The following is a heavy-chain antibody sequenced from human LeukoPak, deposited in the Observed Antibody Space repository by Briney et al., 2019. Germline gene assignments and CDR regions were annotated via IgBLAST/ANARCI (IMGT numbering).Heavy chain of an antibody. D-gene: IGHD3-10*01. CDR3: AKARGVTPPNWFDP. V-gene: IGHV3-64*01. CDR1: GFTFSSYA. J-gene: IGHJ5*02. Sequence: GGPLRLSCAASGFTFSSYAMHWVRQAPGKGLEYVSAISSNGGSTYYANSVKGRFTISRDNSKNTLYLQMGSLRAEDTALYYCAKARGVTPPNWFDPWGQGALVTVSS. CDR2: ISSNGGST.